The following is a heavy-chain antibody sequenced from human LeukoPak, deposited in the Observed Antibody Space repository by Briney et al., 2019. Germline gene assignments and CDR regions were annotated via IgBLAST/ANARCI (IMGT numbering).Heavy chain of an antibody. Sequence: ASVNVSCKASGYTFTSYGISWVRQAPGQGLEWMGWISAYNGNTNYAQKLQGRVTMTRDTSTSTVYMELSSLRSEDTAVYYCARDYLGEGLFGFDPWGQGTLVTVSS. V-gene: IGHV1-18*01. CDR2: ISAYNGNT. D-gene: IGHD3-16*02. CDR3: ARDYLGEGLFGFDP. CDR1: GYTFTSYG. J-gene: IGHJ5*02.